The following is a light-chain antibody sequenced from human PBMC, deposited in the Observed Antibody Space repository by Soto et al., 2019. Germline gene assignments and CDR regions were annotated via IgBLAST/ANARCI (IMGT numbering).Light chain of an antibody. J-gene: IGLJ2*01. CDR1: SGHSSYA. CDR3: QTWASGTVV. CDR2: LNSDGSH. V-gene: IGLV4-69*01. Sequence: QPVLTQSPSASASLGASVKLTCTLSSGHSSYAIAWHQQQPEKGPRYLMKLNSDGSHSKGDGIPDRFSGSSSGAERYLTISRLQSEDEADYYCQTWASGTVVFGGGTQVTVL.